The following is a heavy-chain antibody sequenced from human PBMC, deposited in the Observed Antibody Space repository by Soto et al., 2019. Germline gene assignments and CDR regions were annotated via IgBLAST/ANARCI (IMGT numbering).Heavy chain of an antibody. CDR3: ANSALASRRPFDY. V-gene: IGHV4-59*01. CDR2: IYYSGST. D-gene: IGHD5-12*01. Sequence: PSETLSLTCTVSGDSISSYYWSWIRQPPGKGLEWIGYIYYSGSTDYNPSLKSRVTISVDTSKNQFSLKLTSVTAADTAVYYCANSALASRRPFDYWGQGTLITVSS. CDR1: GDSISSYY. J-gene: IGHJ4*02.